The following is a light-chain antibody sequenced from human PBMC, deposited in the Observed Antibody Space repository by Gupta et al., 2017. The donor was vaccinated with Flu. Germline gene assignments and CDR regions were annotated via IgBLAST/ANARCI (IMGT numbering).Light chain of an antibody. Sequence: QSVLTQPPSVSGAPGQRVTIPCTGSSSNIGAGYDVHWYRQLPGTAPKLLIYGNSNRPSGVPDRFSGSKSGTSASLAITGLQAEDEADYYCQSYDSSLSGWDVVFGGGTKLTVL. CDR3: QSYDSSLSGWDVV. V-gene: IGLV1-40*01. J-gene: IGLJ2*01. CDR2: GNS. CDR1: SSNIGAGYD.